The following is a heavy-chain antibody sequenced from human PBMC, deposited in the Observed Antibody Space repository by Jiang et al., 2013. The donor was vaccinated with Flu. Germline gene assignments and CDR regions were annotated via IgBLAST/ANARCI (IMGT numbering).Heavy chain of an antibody. J-gene: IGHJ4*02. Sequence: LLKPSETLSLTCAVYGGSFSGYYWSWIRQPPGKGLEWIGEINHSGSTNYNPSLKSRVTISVDTSKNQFSLKLSSVTAADTAVYYCARVGYSSINGLNWGQGTLVTVSS. CDR1: GGSFSGYY. CDR3: ARVGYSSINGLN. CDR2: INHSGST. D-gene: IGHD6-13*01. V-gene: IGHV4-34*01.